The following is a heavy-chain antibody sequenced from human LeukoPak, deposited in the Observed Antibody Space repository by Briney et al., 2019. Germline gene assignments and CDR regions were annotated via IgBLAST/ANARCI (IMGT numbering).Heavy chain of an antibody. Sequence: GGSLQISCQGSGFSFTSYWIGGVRQVPGKGVEGMGIIYPGASDTRYSPSFQGQVTISADKSISTAYLQWSSLKASDTAMYYCARHGNSSGYYGMDYWGQGTLVTVSS. CDR1: GFSFTSYW. D-gene: IGHD3-22*01. CDR2: IYPGASDT. J-gene: IGHJ4*02. V-gene: IGHV5-51*01. CDR3: ARHGNSSGYYGMDY.